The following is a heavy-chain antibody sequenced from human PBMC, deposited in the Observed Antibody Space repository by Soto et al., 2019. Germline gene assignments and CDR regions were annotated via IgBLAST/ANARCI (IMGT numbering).Heavy chain of an antibody. CDR1: GGSISGGGFS. CDR3: ARYANDYYSGMDV. Sequence: SETLSLTCAVSGGSISGGGFSWSWIRQPPGKGLEWIGYILHSGSTYYNPSLKSRVTIFLDTSKNHFSLRLSFVTAADTALYYCARYANDYYSGMDVWGQGTTVTVSS. CDR2: ILHSGST. D-gene: IGHD2-8*01. J-gene: IGHJ6*02. V-gene: IGHV4-30-2*01.